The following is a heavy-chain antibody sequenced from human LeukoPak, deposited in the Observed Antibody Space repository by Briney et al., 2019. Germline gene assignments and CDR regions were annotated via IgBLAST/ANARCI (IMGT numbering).Heavy chain of an antibody. J-gene: IGHJ5*02. CDR2: IYTSGST. CDR3: ARTFVYTTVGRFDP. D-gene: IGHD5/OR15-5a*01. Sequence: PSETLSLTCAVYGGSFSGYYWSWIRQPAGKGLEWIGRIYTSGSTNYNPSLKSRVTMPVDTSKNQFSLKLSSVTAADTAVYYCARTFVYTTVGRFDPWGQGTLVTVSS. V-gene: IGHV4-59*10. CDR1: GGSFSGYY.